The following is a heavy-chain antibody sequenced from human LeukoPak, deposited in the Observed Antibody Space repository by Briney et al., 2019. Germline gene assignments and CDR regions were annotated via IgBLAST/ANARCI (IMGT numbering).Heavy chain of an antibody. CDR1: GFTFSNAW. D-gene: IGHD3-10*01. V-gene: IGHV3-15*01. J-gene: IGHJ4*02. CDR2: TKSTADGGTP. CDR3: ITDLRAPVLRPVVPSHLDY. Sequence: AGGSLRLSCAASGFTFSNAWMSWVRQAPGKGLELLGRTKSTADGGTPASAPTVKGRFTIARDVSTNTPYLQMNTLKTQATAVYYCITDLRAPVLRPVVPSHLDYWGPGTLVTVSS.